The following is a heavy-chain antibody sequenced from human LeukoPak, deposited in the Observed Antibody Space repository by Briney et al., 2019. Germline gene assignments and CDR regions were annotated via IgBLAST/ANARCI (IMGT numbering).Heavy chain of an antibody. CDR1: GFTFSSYS. CDR2: ISSSGSTI. Sequence: PGGSLRLSCAASGFTFSSYSMNWVRQAPGKGLEWVSYISSSGSTIYYADSVKGRFTISRDNAKNSLYLQMNSLRAEDTAVYYCARDTGPYFPIDYWGQGTLVTVSS. CDR3: ARDTGPYFPIDY. V-gene: IGHV3-48*04. D-gene: IGHD3-9*01. J-gene: IGHJ4*02.